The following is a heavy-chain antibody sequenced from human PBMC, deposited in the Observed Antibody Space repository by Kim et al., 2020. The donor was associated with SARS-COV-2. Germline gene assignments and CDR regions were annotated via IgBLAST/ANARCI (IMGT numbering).Heavy chain of an antibody. CDR3: ARHAYYDSSGYYRYGMDV. V-gene: IGHV5-10-1*01. CDR2: IDPSDSYT. CDR1: GYSFTSYW. J-gene: IGHJ6*02. Sequence: GESLQISCKGSGYSFTSYWISWVRQMPGKGLEWMGRIDPSDSYTNYSPSFQGHVTISADKSISTAYLQWSSLKASDTAMYYCARHAYYDSSGYYRYGMDVWGQGTTVTVSS. D-gene: IGHD3-22*01.